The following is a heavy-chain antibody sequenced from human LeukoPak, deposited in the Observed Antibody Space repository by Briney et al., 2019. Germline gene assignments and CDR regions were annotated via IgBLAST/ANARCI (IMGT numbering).Heavy chain of an antibody. J-gene: IGHJ5*02. Sequence: SETLSLTCAVYGGSFSGYYWSWIRQSPGKGLEWIGEINHSGSTNYNPSLKSRVTISVDTSKNQFSLKLSSVTAADTAVYYCARGRVLLWFGALGKDNWFDPWGQGTLVTVSS. V-gene: IGHV4-34*01. D-gene: IGHD3-10*01. CDR1: GGSFSGYY. CDR2: INHSGST. CDR3: ARGRVLLWFGALGKDNWFDP.